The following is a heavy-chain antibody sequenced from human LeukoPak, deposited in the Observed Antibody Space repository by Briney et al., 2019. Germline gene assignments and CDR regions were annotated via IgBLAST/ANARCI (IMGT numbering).Heavy chain of an antibody. CDR2: IYTSGST. J-gene: IGHJ4*02. CDR1: GGSISSYY. Sequence: SETLSLTCTVSGGSISSYYWSWIRQPAGKGLEWIARIYTSGSTNYNPSLKSRVTMSVDTSKNQFSLKLSSVTAADTAVYYCARDCSSTSCYRYYFDYWGQGTLVTVSS. V-gene: IGHV4-4*07. D-gene: IGHD2-2*01. CDR3: ARDCSSTSCYRYYFDY.